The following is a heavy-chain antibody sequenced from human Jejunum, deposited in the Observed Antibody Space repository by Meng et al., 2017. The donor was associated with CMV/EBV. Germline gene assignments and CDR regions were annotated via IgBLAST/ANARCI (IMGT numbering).Heavy chain of an antibody. CDR1: GDSISSGDYS. J-gene: IGHJ4*02. CDR3: ARGGIFRGIDY. V-gene: IGHV4-30-4*02. CDR2: IYYNGNA. D-gene: IGHD3-10*01. Sequence: VQATESGPGLVKPSDTLSLTCTVSGDSISSGDYSWNWIRQSPGKGLEWIGYIYYNGNAYYNPSLQSRVSISVDTSKNEFSLNLNSVTAADTALYFCARGGIFRGIDYWGQGTLVTVSS.